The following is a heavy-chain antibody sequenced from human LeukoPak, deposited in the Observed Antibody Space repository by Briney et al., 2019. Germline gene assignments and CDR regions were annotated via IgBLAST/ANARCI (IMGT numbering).Heavy chain of an antibody. D-gene: IGHD3-16*01. CDR3: TRLPNYGDNWFDP. CDR2: IRSKANSYAT. CDR1: GFTFSGSA. Sequence: GGSLRLSCAASGFTFSGSAMHWVRQASGKGLKWVGRIRSKANSYATAYAASVKGRFAISRDDSKSTAYLQMNSLKTEDTAVYYCTRLPNYGDNWFDPWGQGTLVTVSS. J-gene: IGHJ5*02. V-gene: IGHV3-73*01.